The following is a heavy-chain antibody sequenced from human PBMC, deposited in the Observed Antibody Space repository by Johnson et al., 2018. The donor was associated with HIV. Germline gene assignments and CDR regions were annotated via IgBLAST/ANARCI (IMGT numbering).Heavy chain of an antibody. Sequence: QVQLVESGGGVVQPGGSLTLSCAATGFTFIDYGMHWVRQAPGKGLDWLTFIPYNGRNTFYADSVKGRFTISRDNSKNTLYLQMNSLRAEDTAVYYCARDGESHQLPLGDAFDIWGQGTMVTVSS. V-gene: IGHV3-30*02. CDR2: IPYNGRNT. D-gene: IGHD1-1*01. J-gene: IGHJ3*02. CDR1: GFTFIDYG. CDR3: ARDGESHQLPLGDAFDI.